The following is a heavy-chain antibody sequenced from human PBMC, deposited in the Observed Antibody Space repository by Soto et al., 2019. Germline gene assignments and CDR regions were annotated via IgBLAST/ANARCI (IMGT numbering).Heavy chain of an antibody. J-gene: IGHJ4*02. V-gene: IGHV3-33*01. CDR3: ARGLRSVLDY. D-gene: IGHD6-6*01. CDR2: ISSDEKIK. Sequence: AGGSVRLSCVASGFIFSNFGMHWVRQAPGKGLEWVAVISSDEKIKQYADSVRGRFAISRDNSKNTLYLQMTSLRAEDTAIYYCARGLRSVLDYWGQGTLVTVSS. CDR1: GFIFSNFG.